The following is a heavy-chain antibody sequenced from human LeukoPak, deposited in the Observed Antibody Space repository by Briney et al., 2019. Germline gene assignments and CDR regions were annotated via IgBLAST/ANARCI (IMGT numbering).Heavy chain of an antibody. V-gene: IGHV4-4*07. CDR3: TREALAAPYPDY. Sequence: SETLSLTCTVSGGSISSYYWSWIRQPAGKGLEWIGRIYTSGSTNYNPSLKSRVTMSVDTSKNQFSLKLSSVTAADTAVYYCTREALAAPYPDYWGRGTLVTVSS. CDR1: GGSISSYY. J-gene: IGHJ4*02. D-gene: IGHD6-13*01. CDR2: IYTSGST.